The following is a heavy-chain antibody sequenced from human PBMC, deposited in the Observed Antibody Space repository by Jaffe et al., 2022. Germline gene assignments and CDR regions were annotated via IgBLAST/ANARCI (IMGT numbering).Heavy chain of an antibody. CDR2: INPNSGGT. CDR3: ARAYDILTGRKDFDY. D-gene: IGHD3-9*01. J-gene: IGHJ4*02. CDR1: GYTFTGYY. V-gene: IGHV1-2*06. Sequence: QVQLVQSGAEVKKPGASVKVSCKASGYTFTGYYMHWVRQAPGQGLEWMGRINPNSGGTNYAQKFQGRVTMTRDTSISTAYMELSRLRSDDTAVYYCARAYDILTGRKDFDYWGQGTLVTVSS.